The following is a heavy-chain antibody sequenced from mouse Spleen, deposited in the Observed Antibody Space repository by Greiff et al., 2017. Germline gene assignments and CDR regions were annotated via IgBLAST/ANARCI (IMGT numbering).Heavy chain of an antibody. D-gene: IGHD2-1*01. V-gene: IGHV1-80*01. CDR2: IYPGDGDT. CDR1: GYAFSSYW. J-gene: IGHJ2*01. CDR3: ARGGNYDY. Sequence: VQRVESGAELVRPGSSVKISCKASGYAFSSYWMNWVKQRPGQGLEWIGQIYPGDGDTNYNGKFKGKATLTADKSSSTAYMQLSSLTSEDSAVYFCARGGNYDYWGQGTTLTVSS.